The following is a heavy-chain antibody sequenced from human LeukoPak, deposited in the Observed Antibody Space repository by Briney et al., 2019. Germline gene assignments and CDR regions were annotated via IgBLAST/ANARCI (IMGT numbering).Heavy chain of an antibody. D-gene: IGHD5-24*01. V-gene: IGHV3-74*01. J-gene: IGHJ4*02. CDR1: GFTFSSYW. Sequence: GGSLRLSCAASGFTFSSYWMHWVRQAPGKGLVWVSRINSDGSSTSYADSVKGRFTISRDNAKNTLYLQMNSLRAEDTAVYYCARRDPGMAIDFDYWGQGTLVTVSS. CDR2: INSDGSST. CDR3: ARRDPGMAIDFDY.